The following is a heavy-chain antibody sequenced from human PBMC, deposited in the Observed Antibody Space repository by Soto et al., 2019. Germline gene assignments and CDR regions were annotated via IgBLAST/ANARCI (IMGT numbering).Heavy chain of an antibody. CDR2: VFSSVSA. D-gene: IGHD2-21*02. CDR1: GVSVRSYT. Sequence: SETLSLTCIVSGVSVRSYTWSWVRQPANKGLEWIGRVFSSVSATYNPSLKSRVSISMDTPESRISLKLDSVTAADAGVYFCARDGMTTGDTWGPGTLVTVSS. CDR3: ARDGMTTGDT. V-gene: IGHV4-4*07. J-gene: IGHJ4*02.